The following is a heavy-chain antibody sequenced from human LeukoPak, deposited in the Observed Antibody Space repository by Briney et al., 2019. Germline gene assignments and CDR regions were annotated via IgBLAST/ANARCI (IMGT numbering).Heavy chain of an antibody. Sequence: GGSLRLSCAVSGFTVSSNYMSWVRQAPGKGLEWVSVIYSGGGTYYADSVKGRFTISRDNSKNTVYLQMNSLRVEDTAVYYCARSRGTFFPHNYWGQGTLVTVTS. J-gene: IGHJ4*02. CDR1: GFTVSSNY. CDR3: ARSRGTFFPHNY. V-gene: IGHV3-66*01. D-gene: IGHD3-10*01. CDR2: IYSGGGT.